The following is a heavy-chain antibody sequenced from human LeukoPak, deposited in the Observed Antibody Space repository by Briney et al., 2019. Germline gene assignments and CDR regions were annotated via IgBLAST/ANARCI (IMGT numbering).Heavy chain of an antibody. CDR2: IGGGATT. Sequence: GGSLRLSCAASGFTFTNYVMNWVRQAPGKGLEWVSAIGGGATTYYSDYVKGRFTISRDNSKNIAYLQMNSLNTEDTAVYYCTAVGWQSAWGEFYYWGQGTLVTVSS. V-gene: IGHV3-23*01. J-gene: IGHJ4*02. D-gene: IGHD3-16*01. CDR1: GFTFTNYV. CDR3: TAVGWQSAWGEFYY.